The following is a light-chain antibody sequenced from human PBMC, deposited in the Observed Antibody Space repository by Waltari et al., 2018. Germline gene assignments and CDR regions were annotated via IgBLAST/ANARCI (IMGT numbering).Light chain of an antibody. Sequence: DIVMTQSPDSLAVSLGERATINCKSSQSVLNSSNNKKYLAWYQQKPGQPPKLLIYWASTREAGVPDRVSGSGSGTDFTLTVSSLQAEDVAVYYCQQYYSTPLAFGGGTKVEI. J-gene: IGKJ4*01. CDR1: QSVLNSSNNKKY. CDR2: WAS. V-gene: IGKV4-1*01. CDR3: QQYYSTPLA.